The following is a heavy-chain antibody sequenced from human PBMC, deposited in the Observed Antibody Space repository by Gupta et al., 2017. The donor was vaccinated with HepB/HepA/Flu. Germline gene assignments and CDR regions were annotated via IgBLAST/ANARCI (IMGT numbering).Heavy chain of an antibody. CDR3: ASRTATSPLGP. Sequence: QVQLQDSGPGLLKPSGTLALTCAVSGCSISGTNWWSWVRQPPGKGLAWIAEIYQSGSTNYKPALKGGVSILVDKPKCQFSLQVRPVTAADTAVYYFASRTATSPLGPGVPGSLVTVSS. J-gene: IGHJ5*02. CDR2: IYQSGST. V-gene: IGHV4-4*02. CDR1: GCSISGTNW.